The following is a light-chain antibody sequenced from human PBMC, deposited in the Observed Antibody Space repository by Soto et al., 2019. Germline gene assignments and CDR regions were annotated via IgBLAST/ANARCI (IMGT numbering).Light chain of an antibody. CDR1: QNIGVW. J-gene: IGKJ1*01. Sequence: DIQMTQSPSTLSASVGDRVTIACRASQNIGVWLAWYQQKPGKVPSLLIYKTSTLEDGVPSRFSGTGSGTDFTLTIYNLQPDDVATYYCQQWSLYSWTFGQGTNVDIK. V-gene: IGKV1-5*03. CDR3: QQWSLYSWT. CDR2: KTS.